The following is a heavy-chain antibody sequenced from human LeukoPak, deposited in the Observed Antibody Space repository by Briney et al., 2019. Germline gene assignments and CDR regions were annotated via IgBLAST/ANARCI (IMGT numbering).Heavy chain of an antibody. J-gene: IGHJ4*02. CDR2: ISGSSSDV. CDR3: SRDPRHNDY. CDR1: GFTFSDSY. V-gene: IGHV3-11*01. Sequence: GGSLRLSCAASGFTFSDSYMTWIRQAPGKGLELLSYISGSSSDVNYIDSVRGRFTISRDNAKNSLCLHMNSLTVEDTAVYYCSRDPRHNDYWGQGTLVTVSS.